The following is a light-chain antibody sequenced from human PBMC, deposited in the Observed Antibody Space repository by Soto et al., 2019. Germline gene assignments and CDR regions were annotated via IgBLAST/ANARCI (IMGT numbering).Light chain of an antibody. CDR2: EVI. CDR1: STDIGTYNS. J-gene: IGLJ2*01. V-gene: IGLV2-14*01. Sequence: QSALTQPASVSGSPGRSITISCTGTSTDIGTYNSVSWYQHHPGKAPKLLIFEVIDRPSGVSDRFSGSKSGNTASLTISGLQSEDEAVYYCASWDVSLNAVLFGGGTKLTVL. CDR3: ASWDVSLNAVL.